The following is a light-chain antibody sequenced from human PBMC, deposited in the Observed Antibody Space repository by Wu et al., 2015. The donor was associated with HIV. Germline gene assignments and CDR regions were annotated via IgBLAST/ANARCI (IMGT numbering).Light chain of an antibody. Sequence: DIQMTRSPSSLSASVGDRVTITCRASQNINTYLNWYQQKPGKAPKLLIYGTSNLQSGVPSRFSGSGSGTDFTLIISSLQPEDFATYYCQQSYSLLTFGGGTKVEIK. CDR3: QQSYSLLT. J-gene: IGKJ4*01. CDR2: GTS. V-gene: IGKV1-39*01. CDR1: QNINTY.